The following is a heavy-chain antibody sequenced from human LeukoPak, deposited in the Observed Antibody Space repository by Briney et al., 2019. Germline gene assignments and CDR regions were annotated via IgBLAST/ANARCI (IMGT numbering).Heavy chain of an antibody. CDR2: ISGSGGST. J-gene: IGHJ4*02. CDR1: GFTFSSFS. V-gene: IGHV3-23*01. CDR3: AKGVRLVGAFYFDY. D-gene: IGHD1-26*01. Sequence: GESLTLSCAASGFTFSSFSMSWVRQAPGKGLEWVSGISGSGGSTYYADSVKGRLTISRDNSKNTLYLQMNSLRAEDTAVYYCAKGVRLVGAFYFDYWGQGTLVTVSS.